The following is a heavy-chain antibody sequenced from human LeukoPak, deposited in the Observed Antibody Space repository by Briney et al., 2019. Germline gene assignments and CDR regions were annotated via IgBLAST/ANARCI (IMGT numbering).Heavy chain of an antibody. D-gene: IGHD6-6*01. V-gene: IGHV4-34*01. CDR3: ARGRRRWFDP. CDR1: GGSFSGYY. J-gene: IGHJ5*02. Sequence: SETLSLTCAVYGGSFSGYYWSWIRQPPGKGLEWIGEINHSGSTNYNPSLKSRVTISVDTSKNQFSLKLSSVTAADTAVYYCARGRRRWFDPWGQGTLVTVSS. CDR2: INHSGST.